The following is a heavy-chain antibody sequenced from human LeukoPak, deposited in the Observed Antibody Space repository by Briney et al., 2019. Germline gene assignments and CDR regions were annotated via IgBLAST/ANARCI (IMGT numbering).Heavy chain of an antibody. Sequence: GGSLRLSCAASGFTFSSYAMSWVRQAPGKGLEWVSAISGSGGSTYYADSVKGRFTISRDSSKNTLYLQMNSLRAEDTAVYYCAKDQGEWLAFDYWGQGTLVTVSS. D-gene: IGHD6-19*01. CDR3: AKDQGEWLAFDY. CDR2: ISGSGGST. CDR1: GFTFSSYA. V-gene: IGHV3-23*01. J-gene: IGHJ4*02.